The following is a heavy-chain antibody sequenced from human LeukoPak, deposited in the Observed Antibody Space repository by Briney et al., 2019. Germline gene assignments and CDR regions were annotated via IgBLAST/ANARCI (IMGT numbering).Heavy chain of an antibody. J-gene: IGHJ4*02. CDR3: AKSYDILTGYYIGLLGC. Sequence: GASVKVSCKASGYTFTGYYMHWVRQAPGQGLEWMGYINPNSGGTNYAQKFQGRVTMTRDTSISTAYMELSRLRSDDTAVYYCAKSYDILTGYYIGLLGCWGQGTLVTVSS. D-gene: IGHD3-9*01. V-gene: IGHV1-2*02. CDR2: INPNSGGT. CDR1: GYTFTGYY.